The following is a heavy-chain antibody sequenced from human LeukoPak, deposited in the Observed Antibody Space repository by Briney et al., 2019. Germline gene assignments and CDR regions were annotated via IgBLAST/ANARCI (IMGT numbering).Heavy chain of an antibody. D-gene: IGHD3-10*01. J-gene: IGHJ4*02. CDR2: ISWNSGSI. V-gene: IGHV3-9*01. CDR1: GFTFDDYA. CDR3: AKLTGSGSYGGGKYYFDY. Sequence: GRSLRLSCAASGFTFDDYAMHWVRQAPGKGLEWVSGISWNSGSIGYADSVKGRFTISRDNAKNSLYLQMNGLRAEDTALYYCAKLTGSGSYGGGKYYFDYWGQGTLVTVSS.